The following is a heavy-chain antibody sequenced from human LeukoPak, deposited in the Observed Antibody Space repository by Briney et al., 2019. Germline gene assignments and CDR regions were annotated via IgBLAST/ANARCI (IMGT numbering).Heavy chain of an antibody. J-gene: IGHJ5*02. CDR2: IYYSGST. V-gene: IGHV4-39*07. Sequence: SETLSLTCTVSGGSISSSSYYWGWVRQPPGKGLEWLGRIYYSGSTYYHPSLKSRFTISVDTSKNQFSLKLSSVTAADTAVYYCARDSSSTLNWFDPWGQGTLVTVSS. CDR3: ARDSSSTLNWFDP. CDR1: GGSISSSSYY. D-gene: IGHD6-6*01.